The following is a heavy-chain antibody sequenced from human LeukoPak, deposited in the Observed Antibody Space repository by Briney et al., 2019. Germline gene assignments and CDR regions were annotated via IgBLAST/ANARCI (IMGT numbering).Heavy chain of an antibody. J-gene: IGHJ5*02. D-gene: IGHD3-10*01. V-gene: IGHV1-18*01. CDR3: ARDHGITMVRGNWFDP. CDR2: ISAYNGNT. Sequence: ALVKVSCKASGYTLTSYGISWVRQAPGQGLEWLGWISAYNGNTHYAQKLQGRVTMTTDTSTSTAYMALRSLRSDDTAVYYCARDHGITMVRGNWFDPWGQGTLVTVSS. CDR1: GYTLTSYG.